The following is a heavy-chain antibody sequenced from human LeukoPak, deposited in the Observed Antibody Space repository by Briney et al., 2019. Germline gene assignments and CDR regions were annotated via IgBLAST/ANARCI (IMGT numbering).Heavy chain of an antibody. CDR2: ISGTGGST. CDR3: AEDPILTGFYNDGR. Sequence: GGSLRLSCAASGFTFSTYAMTWVRQAPGKGLEWVSLISGTGGSTYYADSVKGRFTISRDNSKSTLYLEMNSLRAEDTARYFCAEDPILTGFYNDGRWGQGTLVIVSS. CDR1: GFTFSTYA. J-gene: IGHJ4*02. V-gene: IGHV3-23*01. D-gene: IGHD3-9*01.